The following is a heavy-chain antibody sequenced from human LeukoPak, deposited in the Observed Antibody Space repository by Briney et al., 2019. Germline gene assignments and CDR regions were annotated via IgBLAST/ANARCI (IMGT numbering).Heavy chain of an antibody. D-gene: IGHD5-18*01. CDR3: ARDAVDTANAV. J-gene: IGHJ6*02. V-gene: IGHV3-74*01. Sequence: GGSLRLSCAASGFTFTTYWMHWVRQAPGEGLVWVSHINSDGSITSYADSVKGRFTISRDNAKNTLYLQMNSLRAEDTAVYYCARDAVDTANAVWGQGTTVTVSS. CDR2: INSDGSIT. CDR1: GFTFTTYW.